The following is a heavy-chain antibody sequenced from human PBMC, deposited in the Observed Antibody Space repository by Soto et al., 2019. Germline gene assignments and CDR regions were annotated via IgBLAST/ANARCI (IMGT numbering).Heavy chain of an antibody. CDR1: GGSFSGYY. V-gene: IGHV4-34*01. CDR2: INHSGST. J-gene: IGHJ4*02. Sequence: SETLSLTCAVYGGSFSGYYWSWIRQPPGKGLEWIGEINHSGSTNYNPSLKSRVTISVDTSKNQFSLKLSSVTAADTAVYYCARYGSGIYFDYWGQGTPVTVSS. D-gene: IGHD3-10*01. CDR3: ARYGSGIYFDY.